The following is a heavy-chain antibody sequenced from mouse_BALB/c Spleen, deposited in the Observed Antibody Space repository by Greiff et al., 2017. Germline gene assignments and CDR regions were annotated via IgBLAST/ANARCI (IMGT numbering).Heavy chain of an antibody. D-gene: IGHD2-4*01. J-gene: IGHJ3*01. CDR3: ARGGDDYEGAWFAY. CDR2: ISYSGST. CDR1: GDSITSGY. V-gene: IGHV3-8*02. Sequence: DVMLVESGPSLVKPSQTLSLTCSVTGDSITSGYWNWIRKFPGNKLEYMGYISYSGSTYYNPSLKSRISITRDTSKNQYYLQLNSVTTEDTATYYCARGGDDYEGAWFAYWGQGTLVTVSA.